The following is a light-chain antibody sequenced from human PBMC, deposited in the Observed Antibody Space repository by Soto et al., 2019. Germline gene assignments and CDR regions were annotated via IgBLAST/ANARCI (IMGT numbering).Light chain of an antibody. Sequence: IQLTQSPSTLSASVGDRVSISCRASQDISTHLAWFAQKPGRAPQLLIYAASTLHSGVPSRFSGSGSGTDFTLTISSLQPEDFATYYCQQSYSTPPTFGQGTKVEIK. J-gene: IGKJ1*01. CDR2: AAS. CDR1: QDISTH. V-gene: IGKV1-39*01. CDR3: QQSYSTPPT.